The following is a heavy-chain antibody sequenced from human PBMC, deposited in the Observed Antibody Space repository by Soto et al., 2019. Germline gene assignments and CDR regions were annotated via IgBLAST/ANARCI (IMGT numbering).Heavy chain of an antibody. CDR2: IYYSGST. J-gene: IGHJ4*02. Sequence: ETLSLTCTVTGSSISSYYWSWIRQHPGKGLEWIEYIYYSGSTNYNPSLKSRVTISVDTSKNQFALKLSSVTAADTAVYYCARRYSSSFDYWGQGTLVTVSS. V-gene: IGHV4-59*08. CDR1: GSSISSYY. D-gene: IGHD6-13*01. CDR3: ARRYSSSFDY.